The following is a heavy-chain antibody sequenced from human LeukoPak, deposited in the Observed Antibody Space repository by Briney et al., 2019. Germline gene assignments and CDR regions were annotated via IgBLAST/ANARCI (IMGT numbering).Heavy chain of an antibody. CDR2: ISYDGSNK. CDR1: GFTFSSYA. Sequence: PGRSLRLSCAASGFTFSSYAMHWVRQAPGKGLEWVAVISYDGSNKYYADSVKGRFTISRDNSKNTLYLQMNSLRAEGTAVYYCARAPNYYDSSGYSDYWGQGTLVTVSS. CDR3: ARAPNYYDSSGYSDY. V-gene: IGHV3-30-3*01. J-gene: IGHJ4*02. D-gene: IGHD3-22*01.